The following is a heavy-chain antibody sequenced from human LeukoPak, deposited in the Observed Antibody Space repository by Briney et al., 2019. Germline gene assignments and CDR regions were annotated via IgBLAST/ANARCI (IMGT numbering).Heavy chain of an antibody. J-gene: IGHJ6*02. D-gene: IGHD3-3*01. CDR3: ARGPGFFMDV. CDR2: SNHLRST. Sequence: SETLSLTCAVSSGSFSGYFWSWIRQPPGKGLEWIGESNHLRSTNYNPSLKSRVTISVDTSKNQFSLKLSSVTAADTAVYYCARGPGFFMDVWGQGTRSPSP. CDR1: SGSFSGYF. V-gene: IGHV4-34*01.